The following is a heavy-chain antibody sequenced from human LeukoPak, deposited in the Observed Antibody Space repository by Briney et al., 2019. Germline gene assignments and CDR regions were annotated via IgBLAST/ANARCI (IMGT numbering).Heavy chain of an antibody. CDR2: MSSGGST. V-gene: IGHV4-4*07. J-gene: IGHJ1*01. Sequence: SETLSLTCTVSGASISSSYCTWIRQSAGEGLEWIGRMSSGGSTTYSPSFKGRVTMSLDTSKRQFSLNLSSVTAADTAVYYCARDQTYYVSSGYYYVTYLQHWGQGILVTVSS. D-gene: IGHD3-22*01. CDR1: GASISSSY. CDR3: ARDQTYYVSSGYYYVTYLQH.